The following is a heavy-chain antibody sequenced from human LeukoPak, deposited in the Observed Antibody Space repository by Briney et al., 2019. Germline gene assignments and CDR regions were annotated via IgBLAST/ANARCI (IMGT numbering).Heavy chain of an antibody. D-gene: IGHD1-26*01. V-gene: IGHV4-34*01. J-gene: IGHJ4*02. Sequence: SESLSLTCAVYGGSFSSYYWSWIRQPPGKGLEWIGEINNSGTTNYNPSLKSRVTISVDTSKNQFSLKLSSVTAAGTAVYYCARATSGSYWRRYYFDYWGQGSLVTVS. CDR3: ARATSGSYWRRYYFDY. CDR1: GGSFSSYY. CDR2: INNSGTT.